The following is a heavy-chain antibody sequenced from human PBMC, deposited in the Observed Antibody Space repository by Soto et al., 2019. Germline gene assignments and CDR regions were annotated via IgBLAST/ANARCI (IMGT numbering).Heavy chain of an antibody. J-gene: IGHJ4*02. Sequence: QLQLQESGSGLVKPSQTLSLTCAVSGGSITTVGYSWSWIRQPPGKGLEWIGYIFHSGIPYSNPSIKGRVTMSVDGSKNRFSLRLSSVTAADTAVEYCARRISARTYYFDSWGKGTLVTVAS. CDR2: IFHSGIP. CDR3: ARRISARTYYFDS. D-gene: IGHD6-6*01. CDR1: GGSITTVGYS. V-gene: IGHV4-30-2*01.